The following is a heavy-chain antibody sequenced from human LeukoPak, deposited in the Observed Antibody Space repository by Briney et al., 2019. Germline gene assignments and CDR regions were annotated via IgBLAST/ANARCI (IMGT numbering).Heavy chain of an antibody. V-gene: IGHV1-18*01. CDR3: ATQKGYYFDY. J-gene: IGHJ4*02. CDR2: ISAYNGNT. CDR1: GGTFSSYA. Sequence: ASVKVSCKASGGTFSSYAISWVRQAPGQGLEWMGGISAYNGNTNYAQKLQGRVTMTTDTSTSTAYMELRSLRSDDTAVYYCATQKGYYFDYWGQGTLVTVSS.